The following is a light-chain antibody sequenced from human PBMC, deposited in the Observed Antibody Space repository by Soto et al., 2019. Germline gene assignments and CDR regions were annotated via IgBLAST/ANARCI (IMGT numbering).Light chain of an antibody. V-gene: IGKV3D-15*01. Sequence: EIVMTQSPATLSMSPGERATLSCRASQSVSSNLAWYQQKPGQPPRLLIYDASTRATGIPARFSGSGSGTEFSLTISSLQSEDFAVYYCQQYNNWPPSITFGQGTRLEIK. CDR2: DAS. CDR1: QSVSSN. J-gene: IGKJ5*01. CDR3: QQYNNWPPSIT.